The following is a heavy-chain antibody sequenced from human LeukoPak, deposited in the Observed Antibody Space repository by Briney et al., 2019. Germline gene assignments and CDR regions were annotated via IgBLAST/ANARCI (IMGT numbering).Heavy chain of an antibody. D-gene: IGHD3-3*01. CDR2: MYYSGTT. Sequence: SDSLSLTCTVSRGSIIGYYWTWIRQPPGKGLQWIGYMYYSGTTKYNPSLKSRVTTSMDTSKNQFSLKVNSVTAADTAVYYCARVGFWSGSYTGYFDYWGQGALVTVSS. CDR1: RGSIIGYY. J-gene: IGHJ4*02. V-gene: IGHV4-59*12. CDR3: ARVGFWSGSYTGYFDY.